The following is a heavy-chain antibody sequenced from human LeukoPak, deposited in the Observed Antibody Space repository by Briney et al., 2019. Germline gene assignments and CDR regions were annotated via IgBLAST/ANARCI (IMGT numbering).Heavy chain of an antibody. CDR3: ARDGGVGYSYGDY. CDR2: IWYDGSNK. Sequence: GGSLRLSCAASGFTFSSYGMHWVRQAQGKGPEWVAVIWYDGSNKYYADSVKGRFTISRDNSKNTLYLQMNSLRAEDTAVYYCARDGGVGYSYGDYWGQGTLVTVSS. J-gene: IGHJ4*02. V-gene: IGHV3-33*01. CDR1: GFTFSSYG. D-gene: IGHD5-18*01.